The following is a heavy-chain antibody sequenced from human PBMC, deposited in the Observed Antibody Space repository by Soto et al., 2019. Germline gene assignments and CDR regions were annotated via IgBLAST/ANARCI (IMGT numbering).Heavy chain of an antibody. V-gene: IGHV3-23*01. CDR3: AKRFYREEDGYNFFDS. J-gene: IGHJ4*02. CDR2: ISGRGGST. D-gene: IGHD5-12*01. CDR1: GFTFSNCA. Sequence: EVQLLESGGGLVQPGGALRLSCSASGFTFSNCAMSWVRQAPGKGLEGVSTISGRGGSTYYADSVKGRLTISRDNSKNTLFLQMNSLRAEDTAVYYCAKRFYREEDGYNFFDSWGQGTLVTVSS.